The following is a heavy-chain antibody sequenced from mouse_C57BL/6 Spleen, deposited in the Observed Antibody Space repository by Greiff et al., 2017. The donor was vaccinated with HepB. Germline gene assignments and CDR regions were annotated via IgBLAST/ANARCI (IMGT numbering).Heavy chain of an antibody. D-gene: IGHD2-3*01. CDR3: ARHGDGYSDPSFAY. Sequence: EVKLMESGGGLVKPGGSLKLSCAASGFTFSSYTMSWVRQTPEKRLEWVATISGGGGNTYYPDSVKGRFTISRDNAKNTLYLQMSSLRSEDTALYYCARHGDGYSDPSFAYWGQGTLVTVSA. J-gene: IGHJ3*01. CDR2: ISGGGGNT. V-gene: IGHV5-9*01. CDR1: GFTFSSYT.